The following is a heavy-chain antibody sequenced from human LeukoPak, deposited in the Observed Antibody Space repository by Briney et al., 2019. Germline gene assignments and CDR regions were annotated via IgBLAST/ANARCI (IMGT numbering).Heavy chain of an antibody. CDR2: ISTTSKYI. J-gene: IGHJ6*03. Sequence: GGSLRLSCVASGFAFSGYSMNWVRQAPGQGLEWVSSISTTSKYIYYADSVRGRFTISRDNGKNSLFLHMNSLRAEDTAVYFCARDPRFGLTYTYHYMDVWGKGTTVTVS. D-gene: IGHD3/OR15-3a*01. CDR3: ARDPRFGLTYTYHYMDV. CDR1: GFAFSGYS. V-gene: IGHV3-21*01.